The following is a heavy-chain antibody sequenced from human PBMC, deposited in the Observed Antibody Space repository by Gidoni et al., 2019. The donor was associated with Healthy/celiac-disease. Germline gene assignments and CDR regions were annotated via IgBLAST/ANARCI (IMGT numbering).Heavy chain of an antibody. CDR2: LNPSGGST. Sequence: QVQLVQSGAEVKKPGASVKVSFKASGYTFTSYYMHWVRQAPGQGLEWMGILNPSGGSTSYAQKFQGRVTMTRDTSTSTVYMELSSLRSEDTAVYYCARDRELPGGFDYWGQGTLVTVSS. J-gene: IGHJ4*02. D-gene: IGHD1-26*01. CDR3: ARDRELPGGFDY. V-gene: IGHV1-46*01. CDR1: GYTFTSYY.